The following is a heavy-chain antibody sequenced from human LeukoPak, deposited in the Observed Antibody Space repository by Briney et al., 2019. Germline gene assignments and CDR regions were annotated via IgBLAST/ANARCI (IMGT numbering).Heavy chain of an antibody. V-gene: IGHV4-38-2*02. CDR3: AREGGSGFDY. J-gene: IGHJ4*02. Sequence: SETLSLTCTVSGYSLSSGYYWGWIRQPPGKGLEWVGSIYHSGSTYYNPSLKSRVTISVDTSKNQFSLKLISVTAADPAVYFWAREGGSGFDYWGQGTLVTVSS. D-gene: IGHD1-26*01. CDR2: IYHSGST. CDR1: GYSLSSGYY.